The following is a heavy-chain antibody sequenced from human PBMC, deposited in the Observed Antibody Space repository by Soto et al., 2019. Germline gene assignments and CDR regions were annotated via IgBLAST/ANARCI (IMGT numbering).Heavy chain of an antibody. J-gene: IGHJ6*02. CDR2: IKQDGSEK. V-gene: IGHV3-7*01. CDR3: ARARRSGYYYYYGMDV. D-gene: IGHD3-3*01. CDR1: GFTFSSYW. Sequence: GGSLRLSCAASGFTFSSYWMSWVRQAPGKGLEWVANIKQDGSEKYYVDSVKGRFTISRDNAKNSLYLQMNSLRAEDTAVYYCARARRSGYYYYYGMDVWGQGTTVTVSS.